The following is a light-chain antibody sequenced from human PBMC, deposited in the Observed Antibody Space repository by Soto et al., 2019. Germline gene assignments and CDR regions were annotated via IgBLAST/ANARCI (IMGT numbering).Light chain of an antibody. J-gene: IGLJ1*01. CDR3: QSYDTSLRDYV. CDR2: SNT. V-gene: IGLV1-40*01. CDR1: SSNIGADSD. Sequence: QSVLTQPPSVSAAPGQRVTISCTGSSSNIGADSDVHWCQQVPGTAPKLLIFSNTNRPSGVPDRFSGSKSGTSASLAITGLQAEDEADYYCQSYDTSLRDYVFGTGTKVTVL.